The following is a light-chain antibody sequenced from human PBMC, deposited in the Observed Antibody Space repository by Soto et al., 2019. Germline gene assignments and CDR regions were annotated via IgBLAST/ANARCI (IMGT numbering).Light chain of an antibody. CDR3: SSYASSNIHYV. Sequence: QSVLTQPPSASGSPGQSLTISCTGTNSDIGGYNYVSWYQQHPGIAPRLMIYEVSKRPSGVPDRFSGSKSGNTASLTVSGLQAEDEADYYCSSYASSNIHYVFATGTKVTVL. J-gene: IGLJ1*01. CDR1: NSDIGGYNY. CDR2: EVS. V-gene: IGLV2-8*01.